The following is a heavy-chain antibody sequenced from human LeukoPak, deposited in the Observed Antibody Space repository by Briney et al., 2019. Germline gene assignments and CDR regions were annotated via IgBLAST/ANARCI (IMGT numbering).Heavy chain of an antibody. CDR3: ARHPPFLYISGWYLDY. J-gene: IGHJ4*02. CDR1: GGSISSSSYY. CDR2: IYYSGST. Sequence: SETLSLTCTVSGGSISSSSYYWGWIRQPPGKGLEWIGSIYYSGSTYYNPSLKSRVTISVDTSKNQFSLKLTSVTAADTAVYYCARHPPFLYISGWYLDYWGQGTLVTVSS. D-gene: IGHD6-19*01. V-gene: IGHV4-39*01.